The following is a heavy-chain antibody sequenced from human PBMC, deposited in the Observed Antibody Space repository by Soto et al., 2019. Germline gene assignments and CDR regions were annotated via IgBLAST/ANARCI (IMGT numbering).Heavy chain of an antibody. CDR3: ARDPGPLIAARPGFFDD. CDR1: GDSVSSNSAA. J-gene: IGHJ4*02. Sequence: KQSQTLSLTCAISGDSVSSNSAAWNWIRQSPSRGLEWLGRTYYRYKWYNDYAVSVKSRITINPDPSKNQFSLKLNSVTPEDTAVYYCARDPGPLIAARPGFFDDLDRGTLVTVSS. CDR2: TYYRYKWYN. D-gene: IGHD6-6*01. V-gene: IGHV6-1*01.